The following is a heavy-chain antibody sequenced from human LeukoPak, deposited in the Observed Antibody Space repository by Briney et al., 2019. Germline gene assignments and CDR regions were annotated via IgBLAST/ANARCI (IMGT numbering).Heavy chain of an antibody. CDR3: ARAIYGDYVTPVTPLGLTYWFDP. J-gene: IGHJ5*02. Sequence: ASVKVSCKASGYTFTSYGISWVRQAPGQGLERVGWISAYNGNTNYAQKLQGRVTMTTDTSTSTAYMELRSLRSDDTAVYYCARAIYGDYVTPVTPLGLTYWFDPWGQGTLVTVSS. CDR1: GYTFTSYG. D-gene: IGHD4-17*01. V-gene: IGHV1-18*04. CDR2: ISAYNGNT.